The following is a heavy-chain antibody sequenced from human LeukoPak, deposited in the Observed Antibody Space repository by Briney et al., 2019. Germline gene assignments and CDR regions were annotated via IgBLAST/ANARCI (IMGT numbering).Heavy chain of an antibody. Sequence: ETLSLTCTVSGGSISSYYWSWIRQPPGKGLEWIGYIYYSGSTNYNPSLKSRVTISVDTSKNQFSLKPSSVTAADTAVYYCARGADKYYFDYWGQGTLVTVSS. D-gene: IGHD1-26*01. CDR1: GGSISSYY. V-gene: IGHV4-59*01. J-gene: IGHJ4*02. CDR2: IYYSGST. CDR3: ARGADKYYFDY.